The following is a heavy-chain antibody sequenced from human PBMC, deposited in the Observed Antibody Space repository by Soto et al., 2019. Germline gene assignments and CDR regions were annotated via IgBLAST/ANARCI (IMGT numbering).Heavy chain of an antibody. V-gene: IGHV1-2*02. J-gene: IGHJ5*02. CDR3: AKDLTRQLAYWLDP. Sequence: ASVKVSCKASGFSFTGYYIHWLRQAPGQGLEWMGWINAHSGGTEYAQKFQGRVTLTRDTSIATAYLKLTSLTSDDTALYYCAKDLTRQLAYWLDPWGQGTQVTVSS. D-gene: IGHD6-6*01. CDR2: INAHSGGT. CDR1: GFSFTGYY.